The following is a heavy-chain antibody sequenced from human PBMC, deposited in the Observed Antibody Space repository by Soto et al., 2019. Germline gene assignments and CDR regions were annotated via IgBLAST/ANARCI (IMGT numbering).Heavy chain of an antibody. CDR3: ARVGRFQLNGYYFDY. Sequence: QVQLQESGPGLVKPSGTLSLTCAVSGGSISSSNWWRWVRQPPGKGLEWIGEIYHSGSTNYNPSLKSRVTISVDKSQNKVSRKLSSVTAADTAVYYCARVGRFQLNGYYFDYWGQGTLVTVSS. J-gene: IGHJ4*02. D-gene: IGHD1-1*01. CDR2: IYHSGST. V-gene: IGHV4-4*02. CDR1: GGSISSSNW.